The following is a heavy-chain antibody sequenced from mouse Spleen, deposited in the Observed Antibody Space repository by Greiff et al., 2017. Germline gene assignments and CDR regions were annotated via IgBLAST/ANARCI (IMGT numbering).Heavy chain of an antibody. CDR3: ARPYYDYDGGGAWFAY. Sequence: QVQLQQSGPGLVAPSQSLSITCTVSGFSLTSYGVHWVRQPPGKGLEWLGVIWAGGSTNYNSALMSRLSISKDNSKSQVFLKMNSLQTDDTAMYYCARPYYDYDGGGAWFAYWGQGTLVTVSA. CDR2: IWAGGST. D-gene: IGHD2-4*01. CDR1: GFSLTSYG. V-gene: IGHV2-9*02. J-gene: IGHJ3*01.